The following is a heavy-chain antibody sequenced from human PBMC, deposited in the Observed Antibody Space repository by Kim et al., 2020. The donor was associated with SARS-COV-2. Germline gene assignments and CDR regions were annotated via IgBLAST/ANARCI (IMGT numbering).Heavy chain of an antibody. CDR3: ARTWLRGLDY. CDR2: ST. Sequence: STNYNPSLKSRVTISVDTSKNQFSLKLSSVTAADTAVYYCARTWLRGLDYWGQGTLVTVSS. V-gene: IGHV4-34*01. J-gene: IGHJ4*02. D-gene: IGHD3-22*01.